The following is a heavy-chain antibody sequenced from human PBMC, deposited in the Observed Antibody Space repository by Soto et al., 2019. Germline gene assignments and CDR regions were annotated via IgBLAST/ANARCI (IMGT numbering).Heavy chain of an antibody. V-gene: IGHV1-18*01. CDR1: GYTFTSYG. CDR3: ARDLGSSGWSSSRGMDV. D-gene: IGHD6-19*01. CDR2: ISAYNGNT. J-gene: IGHJ6*02. Sequence: QVQLVQSGAEVKKPGASVKVSYKASGYTFTSYGISWVRQAPGQGLEWMGWISAYNGNTNYAQKLQGRVTMTTDTSTSTAYMELRSLRSDDTAVYYCARDLGSSGWSSSRGMDVWGQGTTVTVSS.